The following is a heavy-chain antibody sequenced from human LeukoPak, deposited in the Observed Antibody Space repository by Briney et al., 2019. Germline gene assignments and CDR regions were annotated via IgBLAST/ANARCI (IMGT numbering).Heavy chain of an antibody. CDR1: GFTFSSYA. CDR3: AKDGAGYGPGSNSAFDI. CDR2: ISGSGGST. Sequence: GGSLRLSCAASGFTFSSYAMSWVRQAPGKGLEWVSGISGSGGSTYYADSVKGRFTISRDNSKNTLYLQMNSLRAEDTAVYYCAKDGAGYGPGSNSAFDIWGQGTMVTVSS. D-gene: IGHD3-10*01. J-gene: IGHJ3*02. V-gene: IGHV3-23*01.